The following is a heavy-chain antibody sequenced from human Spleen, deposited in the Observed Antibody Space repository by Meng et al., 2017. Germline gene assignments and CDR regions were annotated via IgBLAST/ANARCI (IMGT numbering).Heavy chain of an antibody. Sequence: GESLKISCAASGFTVSSNYMSWVRQAPGKGLEWVSVIYSGGSTYYADSVKGRFTISRDNAKNSLYLQMNSLRAEDTALYYCAKEGCSGGSCDSGADSWGQGKLVNVSS. V-gene: IGHV3-53*01. J-gene: IGHJ4*02. D-gene: IGHD2-15*01. CDR3: AKEGCSGGSCDSGADS. CDR2: IYSGGST. CDR1: GFTVSSNY.